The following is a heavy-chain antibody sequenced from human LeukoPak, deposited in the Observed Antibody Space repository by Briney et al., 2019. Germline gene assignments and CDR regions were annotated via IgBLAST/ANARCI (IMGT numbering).Heavy chain of an antibody. CDR1: GFTFSGSA. D-gene: IGHD4-17*01. V-gene: IGHV3-73*01. J-gene: IGHJ4*02. Sequence: GGSLRLSCAASGFTFSGSAMHWVRQASGKGLEWVGRIRSKANSYATAYAASVKGRYTISRDDSKNTAYLQMNSLKTEDTAVYYCAREGNGDFDYWGQGTLVTVSS. CDR2: IRSKANSYAT. CDR3: AREGNGDFDY.